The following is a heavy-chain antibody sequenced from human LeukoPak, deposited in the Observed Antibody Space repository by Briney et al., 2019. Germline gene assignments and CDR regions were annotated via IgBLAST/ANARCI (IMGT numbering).Heavy chain of an antibody. CDR2: ISSSGSTI. D-gene: IGHD3-3*01. CDR1: GFTFSDYY. J-gene: IGHJ6*03. V-gene: IGHV3-11*04. CDR3: ARDGSPTYYDFWSGYYNYYYYYMDV. Sequence: GGSLRLSCAASGFTFSDYYMSWIRQAPGKGLEWVSYISSSGSTIYYADSVKGRFTISRDNAKNSLYLQMNSLRAEDTAVYYCARDGSPTYYDFWSGYYNYYYYYMDVWGKGTTVTVSS.